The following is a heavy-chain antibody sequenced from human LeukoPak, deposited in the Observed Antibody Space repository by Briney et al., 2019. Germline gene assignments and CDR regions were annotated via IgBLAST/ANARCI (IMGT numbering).Heavy chain of an antibody. Sequence: SETLSLTCTVSGGSISSYYWSWIRQPAGKGLEWIGRIYTSGSTNYNTSLKSRVTMSVDTSKNQFSLKLSSVTAADTAVYYCAREGYYDSSGYLDAFDIWGQGTMVTVSS. D-gene: IGHD3-22*01. CDR2: IYTSGST. CDR3: AREGYYDSSGYLDAFDI. CDR1: GGSISSYY. J-gene: IGHJ3*02. V-gene: IGHV4-4*07.